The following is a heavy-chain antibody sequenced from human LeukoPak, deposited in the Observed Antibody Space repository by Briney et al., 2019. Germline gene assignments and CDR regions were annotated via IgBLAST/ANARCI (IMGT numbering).Heavy chain of an antibody. D-gene: IGHD3-10*01. CDR3: ATDGITHDAFDI. V-gene: IGHV1-24*01. CDR1: GYTLTELS. CDR2: FDPEDGET. Sequence: ASVKVSCKVSGYTLTELSMHWVRQAPGKGLEWMGGFDPEDGETIYAQKFQGRVTMTEDTSTDTAYMELSSLRSEDTAVYYCATDGITHDAFDIWGQGTMVTVSS. J-gene: IGHJ3*02.